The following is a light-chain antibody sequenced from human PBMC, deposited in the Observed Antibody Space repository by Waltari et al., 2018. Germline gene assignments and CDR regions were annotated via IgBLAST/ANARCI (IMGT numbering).Light chain of an antibody. Sequence: QSVLTQPPSASGTPGQTVTISCSGTTSNIGKNAVTWYQHLPGTAPQLLIYSTNRRPSGVPDRFSGSKSGTSASLAISGVQSEDEADYYCATWDDSLNAVVFGGGTKLTVL. CDR2: STN. V-gene: IGLV1-44*01. CDR3: ATWDDSLNAVV. J-gene: IGLJ2*01. CDR1: TSNIGKNA.